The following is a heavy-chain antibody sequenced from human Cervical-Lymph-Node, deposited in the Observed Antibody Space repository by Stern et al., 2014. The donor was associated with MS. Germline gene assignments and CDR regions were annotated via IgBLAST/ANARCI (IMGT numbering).Heavy chain of an antibody. D-gene: IGHD2-2*01. CDR3: AKDLGRGVVVVPLYGLDV. CDR1: GFTFSTYA. J-gene: IGHJ6*02. CDR2: ISDRGVYT. Sequence: EVHLVESGGGLVQPGGSLRLSCAASGFTFSTYAFSWVRQAPGKVLEWVSSISDRGVYTYYADSVKGRFTIARDNSKSMLYLEMQSLRAEDTAVYHCAKDLGRGVVVVPLYGLDVWGQGTTVTVSS. V-gene: IGHV3-23*04.